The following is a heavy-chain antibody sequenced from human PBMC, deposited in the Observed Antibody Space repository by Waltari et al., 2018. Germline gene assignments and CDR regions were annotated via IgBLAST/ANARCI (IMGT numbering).Heavy chain of an antibody. Sequence: QLQLQESGPGLVKPSETLSLTCRVSVVSITPNRTYWGWIRQPPGQGLEWIGTISYNGATYSSPALRSRVTIFRDTSKNQLSLKLGSVTAADTAFYYCATYIGASLGTAAFDVWGQGTMVTVSS. V-gene: IGHV4-39*01. CDR2: ISYNGAT. CDR1: VVSITPNRTY. J-gene: IGHJ3*01. CDR3: ATYIGASLGTAAFDV. D-gene: IGHD5-12*01.